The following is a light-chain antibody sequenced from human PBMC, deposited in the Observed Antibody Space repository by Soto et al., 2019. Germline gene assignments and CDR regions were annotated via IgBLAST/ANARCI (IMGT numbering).Light chain of an antibody. CDR3: QQYGSSPFT. V-gene: IGKV3-20*01. Sequence: EIVLTQSPGTLSLSPGERATLSCWASQSISSNYLAWYQQKPGQAPRLLISGSSIRATGIPKRFSGSASGTNVTLTISSLEPEDFAVFYCQQYGSSPFTFGPGTKVDFK. CDR1: QSISSNY. CDR2: GSS. J-gene: IGKJ3*01.